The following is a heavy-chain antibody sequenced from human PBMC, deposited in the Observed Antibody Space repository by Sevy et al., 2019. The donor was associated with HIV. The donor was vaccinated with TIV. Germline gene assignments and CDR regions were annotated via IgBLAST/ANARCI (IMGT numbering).Heavy chain of an antibody. V-gene: IGHV3-74*01. Sequence: GGSLRLSCAASGFTFSSYWMHWVRQAPGKGLVWVSRINSDGSSTSYADSVKGRFTISRDNAKNTLYLQRNSLGAEDTPVYYCARLRYCSSTSCYTYYGADAFDIWGQRTMVTVSS. CDR2: INSDGSST. CDR3: ARLRYCSSTSCYTYYGADAFDI. J-gene: IGHJ3*02. CDR1: GFTFSSYW. D-gene: IGHD2-2*02.